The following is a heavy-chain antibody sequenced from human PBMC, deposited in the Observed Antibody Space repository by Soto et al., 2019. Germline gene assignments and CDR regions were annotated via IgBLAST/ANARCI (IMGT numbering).Heavy chain of an antibody. Sequence: GSLRLSCAASGFTFSSYAMSWVRQAPGKGLEWVSGVSDSSGRTYYADSVKGRFTISRDNSKNTLYLQMNSLRADDTAVYFCAKDRRELAVFDYWGQGTPVTVSS. CDR1: GFTFSSYA. V-gene: IGHV3-23*01. D-gene: IGHD1-26*01. J-gene: IGHJ4*02. CDR3: AKDRRELAVFDY. CDR2: VSDSSGRT.